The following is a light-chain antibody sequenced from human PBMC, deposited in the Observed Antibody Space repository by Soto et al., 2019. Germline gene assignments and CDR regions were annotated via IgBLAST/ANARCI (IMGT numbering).Light chain of an antibody. V-gene: IGKV1-5*03. CDR2: KAS. J-gene: IGKJ1*01. CDR1: QSISTW. Sequence: DIQMTQSPSTLSASVGDRVIITCRASQSISTWLAWYQQTPGKAPNLLIYKASSLQTGAPSRFSGGGSGTEFTLTISSLQPDDFATYYCQQYNYPPWTFGQGTKVEIK. CDR3: QQYNYPPWT.